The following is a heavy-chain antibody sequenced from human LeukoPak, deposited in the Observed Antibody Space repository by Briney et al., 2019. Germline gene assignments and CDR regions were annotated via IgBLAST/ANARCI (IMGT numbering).Heavy chain of an antibody. D-gene: IGHD5-18*01. CDR3: AREGYSWDFDY. Sequence: GGSLRLSCAASGFTFSSCEMNWVRQAPGKGLEWVSSISSSSSYIYYADSVKGRFTISRDNAKNSLYLQMNSLRAEDTAVYCCAREGYSWDFDYWGQGTLVTVSS. CDR1: GFTFSSCE. J-gene: IGHJ4*02. CDR2: ISSSSSYI. V-gene: IGHV3-21*01.